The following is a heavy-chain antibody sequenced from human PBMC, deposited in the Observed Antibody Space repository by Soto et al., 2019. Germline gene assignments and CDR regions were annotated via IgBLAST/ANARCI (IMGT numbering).Heavy chain of an antibody. CDR1: GGSIDKSTYY. D-gene: IGHD6-19*01. J-gene: IGHJ4*02. Sequence: SETLSLTCTVSGGSIDKSTYYWCWIRQPPGKALEWIGSIYYSGSTYYYPSFKSRVTISVDTSRNQFSLKLSSVTAADTAVYYCARHHESGWYGYWGQGTLVTVSS. CDR3: ARHHESGWYGY. CDR2: IYYSGST. V-gene: IGHV4-39*01.